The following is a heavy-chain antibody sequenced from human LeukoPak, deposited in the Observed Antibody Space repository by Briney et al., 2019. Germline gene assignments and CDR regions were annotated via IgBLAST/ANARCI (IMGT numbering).Heavy chain of an antibody. CDR3: AREWQGGIAAAGTRIEGDY. Sequence: GGSLRLSCAVSGFSVSGYWMTWVRQAPGKGLEWVANIKQGGSEKNYVDSVKGRFTISRDNAENSLFLQMNSLRVEDTGVYYCAREWQGGIAAAGTRIEGDYWGQGTLVAVSS. CDR1: GFSVSGYW. V-gene: IGHV3-7*01. J-gene: IGHJ4*02. D-gene: IGHD6-13*01. CDR2: IKQGGSEK.